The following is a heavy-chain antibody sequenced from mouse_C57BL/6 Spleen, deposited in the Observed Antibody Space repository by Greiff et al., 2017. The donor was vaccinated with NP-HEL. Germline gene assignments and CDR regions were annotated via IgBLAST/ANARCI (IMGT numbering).Heavy chain of an antibody. J-gene: IGHJ4*01. CDR2: IRNKANGYTT. V-gene: IGHV7-3*01. CDR3: ARYRGLGYYAMDY. CDR1: GFTFTDYY. D-gene: IGHD3-1*01. Sequence: EVQLVESGGGLVQPGGSLSLSCAASGFTFTDYYMSWVRQPPGKALEWLGFIRNKANGYTTEYSASVKGRFTISRDNSQSILYLQMNALRAEDSATYYCARYRGLGYYAMDYWGQGTSVTVSS.